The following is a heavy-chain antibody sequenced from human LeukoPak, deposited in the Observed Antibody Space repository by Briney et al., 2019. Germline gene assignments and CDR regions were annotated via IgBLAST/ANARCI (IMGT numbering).Heavy chain of an antibody. Sequence: GGSLRLSCAASGFTFSSYSMNWVRQAPGKGLEWVGFIRSKAYGGTTEYAASVKGRFTISRDDSKSIAYLQMNSLKTEDTAVYYCTRDSGYCSGGSCGTFDYWGQGTLVTVSS. CDR3: TRDSGYCSGGSCGTFDY. V-gene: IGHV3-49*04. CDR2: IRSKAYGGTT. J-gene: IGHJ4*02. D-gene: IGHD2-15*01. CDR1: GFTFSSYS.